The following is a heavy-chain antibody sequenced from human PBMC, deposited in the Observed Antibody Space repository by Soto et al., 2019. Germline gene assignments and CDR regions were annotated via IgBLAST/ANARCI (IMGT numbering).Heavy chain of an antibody. CDR3: ARRGPDLYYFDY. J-gene: IGHJ4*02. CDR1: GFTFSSYA. Sequence: GSLILSCAASGFTFSSYAMSLVRQAPGKGLEWVSAISGSGGSTYYADSVKGRFTISRDNSKNTLYLQMNSLRAEDTAVYYCARRGPDLYYFDYWGQGTLVTVSS. D-gene: IGHD3-10*01. V-gene: IGHV3-23*01. CDR2: ISGSGGST.